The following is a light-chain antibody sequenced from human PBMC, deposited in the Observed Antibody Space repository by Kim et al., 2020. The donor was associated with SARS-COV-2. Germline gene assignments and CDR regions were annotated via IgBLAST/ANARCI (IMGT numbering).Light chain of an antibody. CDR2: VKN. J-gene: IGLJ3*02. Sequence: GQGGRITSTGDSHRRYNASGYQQKQEPGPVLVIDVKNNHPAGTPDRFSGSSSGNTAYSTITGAKAEEEADYYCNSRDSSGSRPNWVFGGGTQLTVL. V-gene: IGLV3-19*01. CDR1: SHRRYN. CDR3: NSRDSSGSRPNWV.